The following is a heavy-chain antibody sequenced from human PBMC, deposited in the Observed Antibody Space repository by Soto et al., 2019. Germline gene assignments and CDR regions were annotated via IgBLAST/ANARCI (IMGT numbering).Heavy chain of an antibody. D-gene: IGHD1-26*01. V-gene: IGHV3-30*18. CDR3: AKVAGASGYFDY. CDR1: GFTFSNYG. Sequence: GGSLRLSCAASGFTFSNYGMHWVRQAPGKGLEWVAVISYDGSNKYYADSVKGRFTISRDNSKNTLYLQMNSLRAEDTAVYYCAKVAGASGYFDYWGQGTLVTVSS. J-gene: IGHJ4*02. CDR2: ISYDGSNK.